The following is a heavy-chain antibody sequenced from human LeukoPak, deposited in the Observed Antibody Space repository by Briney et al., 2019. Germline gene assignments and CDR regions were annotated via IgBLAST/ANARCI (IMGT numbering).Heavy chain of an antibody. Sequence: SETLSLTCTVSGGSISSYYWSWIRQPPGKGLEWIGEINHSGSTNYNPSLKSRVTISVDTSKSQFSLKLSSVTAADTAVYYCARLRGIVGATQFDYWGQGTLVTVSS. CDR3: ARLRGIVGATQFDY. J-gene: IGHJ4*02. D-gene: IGHD1-26*01. CDR2: INHSGST. CDR1: GGSISSYY. V-gene: IGHV4-34*01.